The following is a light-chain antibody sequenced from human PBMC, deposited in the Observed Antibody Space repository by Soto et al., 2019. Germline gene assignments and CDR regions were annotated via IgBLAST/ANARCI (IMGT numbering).Light chain of an antibody. CDR2: SNN. V-gene: IGLV1-44*01. CDR1: SSNIGSNS. J-gene: IGLJ2*01. Sequence: QSVLTQPPSASGTTGQRVTISCSGSSSNIGSNSVSWYRQLPGTAPKLLIYSNNQRPSGVPDRFSGSKSDTSASLAISGLQSDDEADYYCAAWDDSLSGLVFGGGTKLTVL. CDR3: AAWDDSLSGLV.